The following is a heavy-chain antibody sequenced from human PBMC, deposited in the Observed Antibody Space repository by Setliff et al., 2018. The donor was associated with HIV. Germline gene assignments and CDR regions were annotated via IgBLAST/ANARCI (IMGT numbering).Heavy chain of an antibody. CDR2: IYTSGTT. CDR1: GVSISGHF. V-gene: IGHV4-4*08. J-gene: IGHJ3*02. CDR3: ARHKDSDYVWGSYRPDGFDI. D-gene: IGHD3-16*02. Sequence: SETLSLTCFVSGVSISGHFWGWIRQPPGKGLEWIGYIYTSGTTEYNPSLRSRVTISVDTSKNQFYLNLNSVTDADTALYYCARHKDSDYVWGSYRPDGFDIWGQGTTVTVSS.